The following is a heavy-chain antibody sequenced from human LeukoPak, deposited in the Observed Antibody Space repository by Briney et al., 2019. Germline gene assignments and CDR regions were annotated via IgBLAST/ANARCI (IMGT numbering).Heavy chain of an antibody. CDR2: ISGSGGST. Sequence: GGSLRLSCTASGFTFSSYAMSWVRQAPGKGLEWVSAISGSGGSTYYADSVKGRFTISRDNSKNTLYLQMNSLRAEDTAVYYCATSLTKAYCGGDCYPYYFDYWGQGTLLTVSS. J-gene: IGHJ4*02. V-gene: IGHV3-23*01. CDR1: GFTFSSYA. D-gene: IGHD2-21*02. CDR3: ATSLTKAYCGGDCYPYYFDY.